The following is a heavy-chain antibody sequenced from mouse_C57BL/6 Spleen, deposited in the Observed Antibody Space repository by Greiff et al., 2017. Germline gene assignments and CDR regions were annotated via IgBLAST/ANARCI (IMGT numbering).Heavy chain of an antibody. J-gene: IGHJ3*01. Sequence: DVKLVESGGGLVQPGGSMKLSCVASGFTFSNYWMNWVRQSPEKGLEWVAQIRLKSDNYATHYAESVKGRFTISRDDSKSSVYLQMNNLRAEDTGIYYCTRDIISAYWGQGTLVTVSA. D-gene: IGHD1-1*01. CDR2: IRLKSDNYAT. CDR1: GFTFSNYW. V-gene: IGHV6-3*01. CDR3: TRDIISAY.